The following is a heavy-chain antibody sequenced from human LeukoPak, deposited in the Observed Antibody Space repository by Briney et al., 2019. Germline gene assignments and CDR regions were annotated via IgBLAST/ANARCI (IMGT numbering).Heavy chain of an antibody. V-gene: IGHV1-8*01. CDR2: MNPNSGNT. CDR1: GYSFTSYD. CDR3: ARASLYGSEPYYYYGMDV. Sequence: ASVKVSCKASGYSFTSYDINWVRQATGQGLEWMGWMNPNSGNTGYAQKFQGRVTMTRDTSISTAYMELSRLRSDDTAVYYCARASLYGSEPYYYYGMDVWGQGTTVTVSS. D-gene: IGHD3-10*01. J-gene: IGHJ6*02.